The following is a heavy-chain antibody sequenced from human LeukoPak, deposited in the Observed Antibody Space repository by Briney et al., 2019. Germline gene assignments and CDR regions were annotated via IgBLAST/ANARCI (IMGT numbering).Heavy chain of an antibody. Sequence: GGSLRLSCAASGFTFSSYSMNWVRQAPGKGLEWVSSISSSSSYIYCADSVKGRFTISRDNAKNSLYLQMNSLRAEDTAVYYCARDPHWGTFDYWGQGTLVTVSS. J-gene: IGHJ4*02. V-gene: IGHV3-21*01. CDR2: ISSSSSYI. CDR1: GFTFSSYS. D-gene: IGHD3-16*01. CDR3: ARDPHWGTFDY.